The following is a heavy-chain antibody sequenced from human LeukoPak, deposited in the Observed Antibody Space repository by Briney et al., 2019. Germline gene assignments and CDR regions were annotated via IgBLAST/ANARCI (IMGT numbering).Heavy chain of an antibody. V-gene: IGHV1-46*01. CDR1: GYTFTSYY. J-gene: IGHJ6*03. CDR3: ARARLDCSGGSCYPAPSYYYYMDV. Sequence: ASVKVSCKASGYTFTSYYMHWVRQAPGRGLEWMGIINPSGGSTSYPQKFQGRVTMTRDTSTSTVYMELSSLRSEDTAVYYCARARLDCSGGSCYPAPSYYYYMDVWGKGTTVTVSS. CDR2: INPSGGST. D-gene: IGHD2-15*01.